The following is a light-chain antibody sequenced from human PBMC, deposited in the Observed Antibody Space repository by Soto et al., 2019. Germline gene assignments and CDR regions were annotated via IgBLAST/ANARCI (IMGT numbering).Light chain of an antibody. J-gene: IGLJ1*01. CDR3: CSSAGSSTSPYV. CDR1: SSDVGSYNL. V-gene: IGLV2-23*02. Sequence: QSVLTQPASVSGSPGQSITISCTGTSSDVGSYNLVSWYQHHPGKAPKLMIYEVSKRPSGVSNRFSGSKSGNTASLTISGLQAEDEADYYCCSSAGSSTSPYVFGTGTKVTVL. CDR2: EVS.